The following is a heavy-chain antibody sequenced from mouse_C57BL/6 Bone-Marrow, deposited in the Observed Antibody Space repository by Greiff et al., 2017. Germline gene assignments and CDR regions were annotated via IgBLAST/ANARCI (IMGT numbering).Heavy chain of an antibody. CDR2: INPSSGYT. Sequence: VQLQQSGAELARPGASVKMSCKASGYTFTSYTMHWVKQRPGQGLEWIGYINPSSGYTKYNQKFKDKATLTADKSSSTAYMQLSSLTSEDSAVYYCASCYDYDVNWYFDVWGTGTTVTVSS. D-gene: IGHD2-4*01. V-gene: IGHV1-4*01. J-gene: IGHJ1*03. CDR1: GYTFTSYT. CDR3: ASCYDYDVNWYFDV.